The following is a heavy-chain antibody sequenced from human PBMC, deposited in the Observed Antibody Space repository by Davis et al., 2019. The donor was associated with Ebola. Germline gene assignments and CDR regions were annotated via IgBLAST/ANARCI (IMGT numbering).Heavy chain of an antibody. Sequence: PGGSLRLSCAASGFNFSGSAMQWVRQAAGTGLEWVGRIRSKGNSYATTYAESLKGRFTLSRDDSKNTAYLQMNSLKIEDTAVYYCWTRWELQEYDFWGQGTLVTVSS. J-gene: IGHJ4*02. CDR1: GFNFSGSA. CDR2: IRSKGNSYAT. D-gene: IGHD1-26*01. CDR3: WTRWELQEYDF. V-gene: IGHV3-73*01.